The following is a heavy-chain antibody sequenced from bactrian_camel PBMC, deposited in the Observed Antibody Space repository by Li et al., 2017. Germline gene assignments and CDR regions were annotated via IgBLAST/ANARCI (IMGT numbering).Heavy chain of an antibody. D-gene: IGHD6*01. J-gene: IGHJ4*01. CDR1: AYTPANVR. CDR2: LASDGSS. Sequence: HVQLVESGGGSVQAGGSLRPSCAFDAYTPANVRMAWFRQAPGKEREGVASLASDGSSIYANSLKGRFTISHDNARSLVYLQMNNLQPEDTAMYYCAEGRGSRGEHCYSLNYWGQGTQVTVS. V-gene: IGHV3S53*01. CDR3: AEGRGSRGEHCYSLNY.